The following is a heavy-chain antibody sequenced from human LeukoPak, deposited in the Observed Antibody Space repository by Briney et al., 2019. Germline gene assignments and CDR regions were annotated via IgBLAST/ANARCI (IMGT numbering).Heavy chain of an antibody. V-gene: IGHV3-23*01. J-gene: IGHJ5*02. CDR3: AKHDPRRVVITNWFDP. Sequence: HPGGSLRLSCAASGFTFSAYAISWVRQAPGKGLEWVSAISGSGGVTCYADSVKGRFTISRGNSKNTLYLQMNSLRAEDTAVYYCAKHDPRRVVITNWFDPWGQGTLVTVSS. D-gene: IGHD3-22*01. CDR1: GFTFSAYA. CDR2: ISGSGGVT.